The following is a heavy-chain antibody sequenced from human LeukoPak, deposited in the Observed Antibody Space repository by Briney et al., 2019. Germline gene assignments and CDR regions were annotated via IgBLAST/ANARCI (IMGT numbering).Heavy chain of an antibody. CDR3: ARGGSFDI. CDR1: GFTISSYE. D-gene: IGHD3-10*01. Sequence: GGSLRLSCAASGFTISSYEMNWVRKGPGKGLEWVSYISSSGTDIIYADSVKGRFTISRDNAKNSLSLQMNSLRAEDTAVYYCARGGSFDIWGQGTMVTVSS. CDR2: ISSSGTDI. V-gene: IGHV3-48*03. J-gene: IGHJ3*02.